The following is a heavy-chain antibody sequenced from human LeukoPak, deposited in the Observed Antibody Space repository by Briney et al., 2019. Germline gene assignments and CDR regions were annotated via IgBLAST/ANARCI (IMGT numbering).Heavy chain of an antibody. V-gene: IGHV3-23*01. CDR1: GFTFSSYA. Sequence: GGSLRLSCAASGFTFSSYAMNWVRQAPGKGLEWVSTITGSGTGTFYADSVKGRFTISRDNSKNTLYLQMDTLRAEDTAVYYCARRTSGSFDQWGQGILVTVSS. CDR3: ARRTSGSFDQ. J-gene: IGHJ4*02. D-gene: IGHD3-22*01. CDR2: ITGSGTGT.